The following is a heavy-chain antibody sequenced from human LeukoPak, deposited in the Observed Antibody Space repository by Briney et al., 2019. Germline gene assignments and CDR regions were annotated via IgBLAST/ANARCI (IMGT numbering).Heavy chain of an antibody. V-gene: IGHV4-31*03. CDR2: MYYSGTP. CDR1: GVSITSDKYY. J-gene: IGHJ3*02. D-gene: IGHD2-2*01. Sequence: SETLSLICTVSGVSITSDKYYWSWFRQRPGKGLEWIGYMYYSGTPSYNPSLKSRVSISVDTSRSHFSLKLSSVTAADTAVYYCATPFCGTISCLDVFDIWSQGTMVTVSS. CDR3: ATPFCGTISCLDVFDI.